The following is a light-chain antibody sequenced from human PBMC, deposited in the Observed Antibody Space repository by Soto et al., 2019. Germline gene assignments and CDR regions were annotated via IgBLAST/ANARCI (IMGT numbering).Light chain of an antibody. Sequence: EIVLTQSPATLSLSPGERATLSCRASQSVSTFLAWYQQKPGQAPRLLIYGASNRATGIPARFSGSGSGIDFPLTISSLEPEDFAVYYCQQRSDWPWTFGQGTKVEIK. CDR3: QQRSDWPWT. V-gene: IGKV3-11*01. J-gene: IGKJ1*01. CDR1: QSVSTF. CDR2: GAS.